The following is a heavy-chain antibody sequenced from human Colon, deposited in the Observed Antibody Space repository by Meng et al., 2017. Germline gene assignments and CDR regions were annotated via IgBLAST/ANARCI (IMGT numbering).Heavy chain of an antibody. D-gene: IGHD2-2*01. J-gene: IGHJ5*02. V-gene: IGHV4-30-4*01. CDR3: TRDWSCSRTACNGCFDP. CDR1: GCSISSGDSY. CDR2: IHYSGSA. Sequence: VQLQQWGAGLLKPSETLSLTCSVSGCSISSGDSYWSWVRQPPGKGLEWIGYIHYSGSAYYNPSLRSRVTISVDTSNNQFSLKLSSVTAADTAVYYCTRDWSCSRTACNGCFDPWGQGTLVTVSS.